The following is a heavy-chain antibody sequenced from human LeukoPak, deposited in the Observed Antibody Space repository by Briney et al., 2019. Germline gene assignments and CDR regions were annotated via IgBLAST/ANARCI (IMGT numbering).Heavy chain of an antibody. D-gene: IGHD4-17*01. V-gene: IGHV4-59*08. CDR2: IYYSGST. CDR3: ASLTTVTQGYFDS. J-gene: IGHJ4*02. CDR1: GGSISSYY. Sequence: PSETLSLTCTVSGGSISSYYWSWVRQPPGKGLEWIGYIYYSGSTNYNPSLKSRLTISIDTSKNQFSLKLSSVTATDTAVYYCASLTTVTQGYFDSWGQGTLVTVSS.